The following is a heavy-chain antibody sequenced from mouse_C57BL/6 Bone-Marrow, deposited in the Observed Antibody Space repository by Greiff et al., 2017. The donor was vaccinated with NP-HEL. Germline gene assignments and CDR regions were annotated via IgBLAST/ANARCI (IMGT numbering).Heavy chain of an antibody. CDR3: ARLDDGYYRYYAMDY. D-gene: IGHD2-3*01. J-gene: IGHJ4*01. V-gene: IGHV5-15*01. CDR2: ISNLAYSI. Sequence: EVKLVESGGGLVQPGGSLKLSCAASGFTFSDYGMAWVRQAPRKGPEWVAFISNLAYSIYYADTVTGRFTISRENAKNTLYLEMSSLRSEDTAMYYCARLDDGYYRYYAMDYWGQGTSVTVSS. CDR1: GFTFSDYG.